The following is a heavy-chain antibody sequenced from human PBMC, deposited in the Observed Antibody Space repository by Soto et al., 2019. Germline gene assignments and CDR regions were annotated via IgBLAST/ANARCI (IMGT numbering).Heavy chain of an antibody. V-gene: IGHV3-23*01. J-gene: IGHJ5*02. Sequence: EVQLLESGGGLVQPGGSLRLSCAASGFSFSTYAMSWVRQAPGKGLEWVSGTSAGGGNTYYADSVRGRFTISRDNSKNTVNLQISSLRAADTALYYCAKHSEYQLRRWLDPWGLGTLVTVSS. CDR2: TSAGGGNT. CDR3: AKHSEYQLRRWLDP. D-gene: IGHD2-2*01. CDR1: GFSFSTYA.